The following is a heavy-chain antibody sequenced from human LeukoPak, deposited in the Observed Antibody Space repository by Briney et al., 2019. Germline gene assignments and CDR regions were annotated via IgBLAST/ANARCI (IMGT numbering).Heavy chain of an antibody. V-gene: IGHV4-30-4*08. Sequence: PSETLSLTCTVSGGSISSGDYYWSWTRQPPGKGLEWIGYIYYSGSTYYNPSLKSRVTISVDTSKNQFSLKLSSVTAADTAVYYCAREQAAVADFDYWGQGTLVTVSS. D-gene: IGHD6-19*01. CDR3: AREQAAVADFDY. J-gene: IGHJ4*02. CDR2: IYYSGST. CDR1: GGSISSGDYY.